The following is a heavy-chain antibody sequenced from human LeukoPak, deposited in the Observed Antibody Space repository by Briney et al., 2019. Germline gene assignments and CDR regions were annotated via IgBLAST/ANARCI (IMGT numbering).Heavy chain of an antibody. J-gene: IGHJ4*02. CDR1: GGSFSGYY. CDR3: ARRGEQWLRHIDY. CDR2: INHSGST. V-gene: IGHV4-34*01. Sequence: SETLSLTCAVYGGSFSGYYWSWIRQPPGKGLEWIGEINHSGSTNYNPSLKSRVTISVDTSKNQFSLKLSSVTAADTAVYYCARRGEQWLRHIDYWGQGTLVTVSS. D-gene: IGHD6-19*01.